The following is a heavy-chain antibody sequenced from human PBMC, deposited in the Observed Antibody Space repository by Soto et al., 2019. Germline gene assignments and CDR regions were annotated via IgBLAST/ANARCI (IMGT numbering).Heavy chain of an antibody. J-gene: IGHJ3*02. CDR2: FDPEDGET. V-gene: IGHV1-24*01. D-gene: IGHD1-26*01. Sequence: ASVKVSCKISGYTLTELSMHWVRQAPGKELERMGGFDPEDGETIYAQKFQGRVTMTEDTSTDTAYMELSSLRSEDTAVYYCATAHVEMATNTPSNDTYDICVQGTMAIAS. CDR3: ATAHVEMATNTPSNDTYDI. CDR1: GYTLTELS.